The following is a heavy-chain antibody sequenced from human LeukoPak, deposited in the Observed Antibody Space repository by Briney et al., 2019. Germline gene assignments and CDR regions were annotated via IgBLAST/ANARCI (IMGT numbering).Heavy chain of an antibody. V-gene: IGHV4-30-2*01. CDR2: MYHSGST. D-gene: IGHD6-13*01. CDR3: ATSGYNSSWTLDP. Sequence: SETLSLTCAVSGASITSGGYSWSWIRQPPGKGLEWIGSMYHSGSTYYNPSLKSRVTISVDRSKNQFSLRLSSVTAADTAVYYCATSGYNSSWTLDPWGQGTLVTVSS. J-gene: IGHJ5*02. CDR1: GASITSGGYS.